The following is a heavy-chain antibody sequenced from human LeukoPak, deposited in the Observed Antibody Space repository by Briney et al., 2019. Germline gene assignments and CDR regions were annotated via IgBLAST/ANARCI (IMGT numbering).Heavy chain of an antibody. CDR1: GFTFSSYA. CDR3: AKVDIAVAGNSEYFQH. J-gene: IGHJ1*01. CDR2: ISGSGGST. V-gene: IGHV3-23*01. Sequence: GGSLRLSCAASGFTFSSYAMSWVRQAPGKGLEWVSAISGSGGSTYYADSVKGRFTISRDNSKNTLYLQTNSLRAEDTAVYYCAKVDIAVAGNSEYFQHWGQGTLVTVSS. D-gene: IGHD6-19*01.